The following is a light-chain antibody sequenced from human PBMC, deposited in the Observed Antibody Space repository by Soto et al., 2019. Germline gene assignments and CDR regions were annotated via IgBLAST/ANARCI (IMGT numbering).Light chain of an antibody. V-gene: IGKV1-9*01. CDR1: QGISSY. CDR3: HQLHNYPIT. CDR2: AAS. J-gene: IGKJ5*01. Sequence: DIQLTQSPSFLSASVGDRVTITCRASQGISSYLAWYQQKPGKAPKLLIYAASTLQSGVPSRFSGSGSGTEFTLTIISLQPEDFATYHCHQLHNYPITFGQGTRLEIK.